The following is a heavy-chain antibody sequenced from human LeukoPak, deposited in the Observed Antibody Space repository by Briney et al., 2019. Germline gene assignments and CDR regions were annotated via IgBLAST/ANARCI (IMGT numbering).Heavy chain of an antibody. CDR1: GGSISSYY. CDR2: IYYSGST. D-gene: IGHD5-12*01. V-gene: IGHV4-59*08. J-gene: IGHJ4*02. Sequence: SETLSLTCTVPGGSISSYYWSWIRQPPGKGLEWIGYIYYSGSTNYNPSLKSRVTISVDTSKNQFSLKLSSVTAADTAVYYCARLRDSGLYFDYWGQGTLVTVSS. CDR3: ARLRDSGLYFDY.